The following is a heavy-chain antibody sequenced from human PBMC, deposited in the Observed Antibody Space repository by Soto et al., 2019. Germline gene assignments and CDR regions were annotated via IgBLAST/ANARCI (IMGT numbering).Heavy chain of an antibody. D-gene: IGHD3-10*01. J-gene: IGHJ4*02. Sequence: QVQLQESGPGLVKPSETLSLTCTVSGASVNDRNYHWSWIRQPPGRGLEWIGQVQNGGTTEFDSSSPKSRLTFSIDASKNQFSLKLNSVTAADTAIYYCAVLLAGGGGDGNWGQGTLVTVSS. CDR1: GASVNDRNYH. V-gene: IGHV4-61*01. CDR2: VQNGGTT. CDR3: AVLLAGGGGDGN.